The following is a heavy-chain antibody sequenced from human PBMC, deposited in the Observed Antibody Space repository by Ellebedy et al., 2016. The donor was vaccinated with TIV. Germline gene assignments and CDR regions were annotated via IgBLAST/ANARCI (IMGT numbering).Heavy chain of an antibody. D-gene: IGHD3-10*01. V-gene: IGHV3-11*06. Sequence: GESLKISCAASGFTFSDYYMSWIRQAPGKGLKWVSYISGSSSYTNYADSVKGRFTISRDNAKNSLYLRMSSLRAEDTAVYYCARVNVSAKKRHYYYYGMDVWGQGTTVTVSS. CDR1: GFTFSDYY. CDR3: ARVNVSAKKRHYYYYGMDV. CDR2: ISGSSSYT. J-gene: IGHJ6*02.